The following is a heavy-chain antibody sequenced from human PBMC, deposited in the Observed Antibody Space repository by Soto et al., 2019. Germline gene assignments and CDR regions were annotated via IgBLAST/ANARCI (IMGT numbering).Heavy chain of an antibody. CDR2: ISGSGNDA. Sequence: VQLLESGGGLVQPGGSLRLSCAASGFPFSHYAMSWVRQAPGKGLEWVSAISGSGNDASYADSVRGRFTISRDNSRDTLYLQMNSLRADDTAVYYCGKEMRGSGWCVCDYWGQGELVTVSS. D-gene: IGHD6-19*01. V-gene: IGHV3-23*01. CDR1: GFPFSHYA. J-gene: IGHJ4*02. CDR3: GKEMRGSGWCVCDY.